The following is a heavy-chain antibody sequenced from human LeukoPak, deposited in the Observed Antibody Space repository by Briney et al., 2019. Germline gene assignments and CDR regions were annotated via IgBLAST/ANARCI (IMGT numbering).Heavy chain of an antibody. CDR3: VIWGDYDVLTGYYVPDY. CDR1: GFTFSNYA. D-gene: IGHD3-9*01. J-gene: IGHJ4*02. Sequence: GGSLRLSCVASGFTFSNYAMSWVRQAPGKGLEWVSAISGSGGNTYYADSVKGRFTISRDNSKNTVFLQMNSLRHEDTAIYYCVIWGDYDVLTGYYVPDYWGKGTLVTVSS. CDR2: ISGSGGNT. V-gene: IGHV3-23*01.